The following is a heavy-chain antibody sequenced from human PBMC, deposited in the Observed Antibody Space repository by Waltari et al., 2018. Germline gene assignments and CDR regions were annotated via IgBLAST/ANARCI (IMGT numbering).Heavy chain of an antibody. D-gene: IGHD6-13*01. V-gene: IGHV3-23*03. Sequence: EVQLLESGGGLVQPGGSLRLSCAASGFTFSSYAMSWVRQAPGKGLEWVSVIYSGGSTYYADSVKGRFTISRDNSKNTLYLQMNSLRADDTAVYYCAKDSSSWTYFDYWGQGTLVTVSS. CDR2: IYSGGST. CDR1: GFTFSSYA. CDR3: AKDSSSWTYFDY. J-gene: IGHJ4*02.